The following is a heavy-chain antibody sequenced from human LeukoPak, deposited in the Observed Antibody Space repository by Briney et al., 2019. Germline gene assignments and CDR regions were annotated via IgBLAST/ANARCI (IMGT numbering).Heavy chain of an antibody. Sequence: GASVKVSCKASGYTFTSYDINWVRQATGQGLEWMGWMNPNSGNTGYAQKFQGRVTITRNTSISTAYMELSSLRSEDTAVYYCARADYCSSTSCYGYHYYYYMDVWGKGATVTVSS. V-gene: IGHV1-8*03. D-gene: IGHD2-2*01. J-gene: IGHJ6*03. CDR2: MNPNSGNT. CDR3: ARADYCSSTSCYGYHYYYYMDV. CDR1: GYTFTSYD.